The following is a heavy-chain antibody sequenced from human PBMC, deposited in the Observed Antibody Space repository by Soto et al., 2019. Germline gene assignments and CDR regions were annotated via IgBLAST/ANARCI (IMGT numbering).Heavy chain of an antibody. CDR2: ISNGGDAT. CDR1: GFTFSSYG. CDR3: AMGGGYRSLDY. D-gene: IGHD5-12*01. V-gene: IGHV3-23*01. J-gene: IGHJ4*02. Sequence: VGSLRLSCAGSGFTFSSYGMSWVRQAPGKGLEWVSFISNGGDATHYADSVKGRFIISRDNSKNTLYLQMNSLRAEDTAVYYCAMGGGYRSLDYSGQGALVTVSS.